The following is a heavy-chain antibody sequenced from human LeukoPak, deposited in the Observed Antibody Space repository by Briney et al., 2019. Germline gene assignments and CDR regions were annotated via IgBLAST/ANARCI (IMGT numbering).Heavy chain of an antibody. CDR3: ARSPVATAVNYWFDP. CDR1: GFTFSSYA. V-gene: IGHV3-30*01. D-gene: IGHD2-21*01. CDR2: VSYDGTQK. J-gene: IGHJ5*02. Sequence: PGGSLRLSCAASGFTFSSYAMHWVRQAPGKGLEWVAVVSYDGTQKKYADSVKGRFTISRDNSKNTLYLQMDRLRVEDMAVYYCARSPVATAVNYWFDPWGQGTLVTVSS.